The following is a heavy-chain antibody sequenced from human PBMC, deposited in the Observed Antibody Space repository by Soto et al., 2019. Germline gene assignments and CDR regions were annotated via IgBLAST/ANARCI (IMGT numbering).Heavy chain of an antibody. D-gene: IGHD2-15*01. V-gene: IGHV4-59*01. CDR2: IYYSGST. J-gene: IGHJ6*02. CDR3: ANSFYYYGMDV. Sequence: SETLSLTCTVSGGSISSYYWSWIRQPPGKGLEWIGYIYYSGSTNYNPSLKSRVTISVDTSKNQFSLKLSSVTAADTAVYYCANSFYYYGMDVWGQGTTVTVSS. CDR1: GGSISSYY.